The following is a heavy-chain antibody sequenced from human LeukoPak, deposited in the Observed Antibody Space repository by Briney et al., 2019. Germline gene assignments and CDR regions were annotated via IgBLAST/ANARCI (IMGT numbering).Heavy chain of an antibody. CDR2: ISGYNGNT. Sequence: ASVKVSCKASGYTFTSYDITWVRQAPGQGLEWMGWISGYNGNTNYAQKLQGRVTMTTDTSTTTAYMELRSLGSDDTAVYYCARDYYDSSGYQPMDVWGQGTTVTVSS. D-gene: IGHD3-22*01. CDR3: ARDYYDSSGYQPMDV. CDR1: GYTFTSYD. J-gene: IGHJ6*02. V-gene: IGHV1-18*04.